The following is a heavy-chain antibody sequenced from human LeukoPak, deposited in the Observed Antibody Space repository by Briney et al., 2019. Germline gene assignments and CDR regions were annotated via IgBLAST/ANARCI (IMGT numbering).Heavy chain of an antibody. V-gene: IGHV1-69*04. Sequence: SVKVSCNASGGTFSSYAISWVRQAPGQGLEWMGRIIPILDIANHAQKFQGRITITADKSTSTAYMELSSLRSEDTAVYYCARHRDANIVATASHFDYWGQGTLVTVSS. J-gene: IGHJ4*02. CDR1: GGTFSSYA. D-gene: IGHD5-12*01. CDR2: IIPILDIA. CDR3: ARHRDANIVATASHFDY.